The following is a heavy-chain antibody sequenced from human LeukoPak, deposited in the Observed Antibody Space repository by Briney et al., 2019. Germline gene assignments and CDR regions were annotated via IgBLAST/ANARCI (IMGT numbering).Heavy chain of an antibody. CDR2: IYYSGGDM. CDR1: GGSINNYY. J-gene: IGHJ3*02. V-gene: IGHV4-59*08. D-gene: IGHD6-13*01. CDR3: ARQPAATAAFDI. Sequence: SETLSLTCTVSGGSINNYYWSWTRQPPGKGLEWIGYIYYSGGDMNYNPSLKSRLTISVDTSKNQISLMLTSMTAADTAVYYCARQPAATAAFDIWAQGTMVTVSS.